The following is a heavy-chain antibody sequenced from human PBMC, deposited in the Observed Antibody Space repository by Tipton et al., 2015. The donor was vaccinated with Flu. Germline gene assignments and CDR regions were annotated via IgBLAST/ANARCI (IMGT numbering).Heavy chain of an antibody. CDR2: IFHGGST. J-gene: IGHJ4*02. V-gene: IGHV4-38-2*02. CDR1: GYSISSGYY. CDR3: ATYYYGSGTQSAFDY. Sequence: TLSLTCTVSGYSISSGYYCGWIRQPPGKGLEWIGSIFHGGSTYYNPSLKSRVTISVDTSKNQFSLKLSSVTAADTAVYYCATYYYGSGTQSAFDYWGQGTLVTVSS. D-gene: IGHD3-10*01.